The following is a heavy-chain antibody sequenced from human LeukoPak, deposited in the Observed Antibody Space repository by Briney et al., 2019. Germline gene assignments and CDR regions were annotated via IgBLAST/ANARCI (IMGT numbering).Heavy chain of an antibody. CDR1: GFSFSSYW. CDR3: ARVRDYDYVWGRREDAFDI. Sequence: GGSLRLSCEGSGFSFSSYWMHWVRQAPGKGLVWVSRINSVGSSTNYADSVKGRFTISRDNAKNMLYLQMNSLRAEDTAVYYCARVRDYDYVWGRREDAFDIWGQGTMVTVPS. D-gene: IGHD3-16*01. CDR2: INSVGSST. V-gene: IGHV3-74*01. J-gene: IGHJ3*02.